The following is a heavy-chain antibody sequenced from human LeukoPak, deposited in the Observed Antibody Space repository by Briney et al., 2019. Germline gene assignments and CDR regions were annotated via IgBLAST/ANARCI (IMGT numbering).Heavy chain of an antibody. CDR2: INTDGSST. D-gene: IGHD1-26*01. Sequence: GGSLRLSCAASGFIFSSYWMHWVRQAPGKGLVCVSRINTDGSSTSYADSVKGRFTISRDNAKNTLYLQMNSLRVEDTAVYYCARDKSKTGEFDYWGQGTLVTVSS. CDR1: GFIFSSYW. CDR3: ARDKSKTGEFDY. J-gene: IGHJ4*02. V-gene: IGHV3-74*01.